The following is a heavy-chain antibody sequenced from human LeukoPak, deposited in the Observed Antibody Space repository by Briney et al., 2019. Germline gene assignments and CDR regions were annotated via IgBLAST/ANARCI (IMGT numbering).Heavy chain of an antibody. D-gene: IGHD6-13*01. CDR2: ISHSGNP. CDR3: ARDAAAGYSLAY. J-gene: IGHJ4*02. Sequence: SETLSLTCAVSGGSISGGKWWSWVRQPPGKGLEWIGEISHSGNPNYNPSLKSRLTISVDKAKNQFSLNLDSVTAADTAVYYCARDAAAGYSLAYWGQGTLVTVSS. CDR1: GGSISGGKW. V-gene: IGHV4-4*02.